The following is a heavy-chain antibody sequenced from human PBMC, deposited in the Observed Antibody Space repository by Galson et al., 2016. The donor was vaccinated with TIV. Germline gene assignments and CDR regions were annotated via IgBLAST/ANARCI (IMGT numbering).Heavy chain of an antibody. V-gene: IGHV7-4-1*02. Sequence: SVKVSCKASGYTFSIYGMNWVRQAPGQGLEWMGWINTATGDPTYAQGFTGRFVFSSDTSVSTTYLQISSLKAEDTAVYYCASLRYGNYYGVDAWGQGTTVTVSS. D-gene: IGHD3-9*01. CDR1: GYTFSIYG. CDR2: INTATGDP. J-gene: IGHJ6*02. CDR3: ASLRYGNYYGVDA.